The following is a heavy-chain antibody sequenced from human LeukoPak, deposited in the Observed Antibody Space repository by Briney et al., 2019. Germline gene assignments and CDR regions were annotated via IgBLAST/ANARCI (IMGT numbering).Heavy chain of an antibody. CDR3: ATFAGEHQAPFDY. CDR1: GYTFTGYY. D-gene: IGHD1-26*01. V-gene: IGHV1-2*02. CDR2: INPNTGGT. Sequence: ASVKVSCKASGYTFTGYYMHWVRQAPGQGLEWMGWINPNTGGTNYAQKFQGRVTMTRDTSISAAYMELSRLRSDDTAVYYCATFAGEHQAPFDYWGQGTLVTVSS. J-gene: IGHJ4*02.